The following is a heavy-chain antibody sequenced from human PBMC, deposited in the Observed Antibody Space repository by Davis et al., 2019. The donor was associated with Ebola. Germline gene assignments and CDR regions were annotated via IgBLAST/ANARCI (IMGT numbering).Heavy chain of an antibody. CDR2: ISSSSSYI. Sequence: GESLKISCAASGFTFSSYSMNWVRQASGKGLEWVSCISSSSSYIYYADSVKGRSTISRDKAKNSLYLQMNSLRAEDTAVYYCARYYRAVAGHFDYWGQGTLVTVSS. V-gene: IGHV3-21*01. CDR1: GFTFSSYS. D-gene: IGHD6-19*01. CDR3: ARYYRAVAGHFDY. J-gene: IGHJ4*02.